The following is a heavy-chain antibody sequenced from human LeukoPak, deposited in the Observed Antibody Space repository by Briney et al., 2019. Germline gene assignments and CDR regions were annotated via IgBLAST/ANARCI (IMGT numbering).Heavy chain of an antibody. Sequence: ASVKVSCKASGYTFTGYYMHWMRQAPGQGLEWMGWINPNSGGTNYAQKFQGRVTMTRDTSISTAYMELSRLRSDDTAVYYCARSRTGSGFLFDYWGQGTLVTVSS. CDR1: GYTFTGYY. V-gene: IGHV1-2*02. D-gene: IGHD3-10*01. J-gene: IGHJ4*02. CDR2: INPNSGGT. CDR3: ARSRTGSGFLFDY.